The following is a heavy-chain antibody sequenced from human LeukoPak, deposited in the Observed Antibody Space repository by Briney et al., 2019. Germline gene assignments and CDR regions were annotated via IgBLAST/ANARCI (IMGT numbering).Heavy chain of an antibody. CDR1: GYTFTGYY. D-gene: IGHD2-21*02. J-gene: IGHJ4*02. Sequence: GASVKVSCKASGYTFTGYYMHWVRQAPGQGLEWMGWINPNSGGTNYAQKFQGWVTMTRDTSISTAYMELSRLRSDDTAVYYCASSYCGGDCYSSFDYWGQGTLVTVSS. CDR2: INPNSGGT. V-gene: IGHV1-2*04. CDR3: ASSYCGGDCYSSFDY.